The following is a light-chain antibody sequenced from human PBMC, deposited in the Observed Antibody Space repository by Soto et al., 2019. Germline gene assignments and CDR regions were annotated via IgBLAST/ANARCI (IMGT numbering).Light chain of an antibody. CDR2: LGS. Sequence: DIVMTQSPLSLPFTPGEPSSVSCRSSQILLHSNGYNYLDWYLQKPGQSPQLLIYLGSNRASGVPDRFSGSGSGTDFTLKISRVEAEDVGVYYCMQALQTLLTFGQGTRLEIK. CDR1: QILLHSNGYNY. V-gene: IGKV2-28*01. J-gene: IGKJ5*01. CDR3: MQALQTLLT.